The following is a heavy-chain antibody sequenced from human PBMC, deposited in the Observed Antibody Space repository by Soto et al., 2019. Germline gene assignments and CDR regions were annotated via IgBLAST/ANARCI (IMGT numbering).Heavy chain of an antibody. CDR2: MNPNSGDT. J-gene: IGHJ5*02. D-gene: IGHD1-26*01. V-gene: IGHV1-8*01. CDR1: GYTFDIYD. Sequence: QVQLVQSAAEVKKPGASVKVSCRAAGYTFDIYDINWVRQAPGQGLEWMGWMNPNSGDTSHAQRFQGRVTLTGDTSVSTAYMELSSLTSEDTAVYYCARGRVRGYNWFDPWGQGTLVTVSS. CDR3: ARGRVRGYNWFDP.